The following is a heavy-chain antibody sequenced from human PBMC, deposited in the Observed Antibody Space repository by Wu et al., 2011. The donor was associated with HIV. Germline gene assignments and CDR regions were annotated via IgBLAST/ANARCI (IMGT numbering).Heavy chain of an antibody. J-gene: IGHJ3*02. Sequence: QVQMEQSGPELKKPGSSVKVSCKASGGTFSNYAISWVRQTPGQGLEWMGGVIPVFGSTNYARDFQGRLTITADKSTNTAYMDLSSLTFEDTAVYFCANLPTYRTYNWNNTFDIWGQGTLVTVSS. CDR1: GGTFSNYA. CDR3: ANLPTYRTYNWNNTFDI. D-gene: IGHD1/OR15-1a*01. V-gene: IGHV1-69*14. CDR2: VIPVFGST.